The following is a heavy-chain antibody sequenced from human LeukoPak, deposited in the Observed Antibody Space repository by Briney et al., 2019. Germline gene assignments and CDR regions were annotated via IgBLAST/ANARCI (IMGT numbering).Heavy chain of an antibody. CDR1: GGSISSSSYY. CDR2: IYYSGST. V-gene: IGHV4-39*07. Sequence: SETMSLTCTVSGGSISSSSYYWGWIRQPPEKGLGGIGSIYYSGSTYYNPSLKSRVAILVATTKNQFSLKMSSVTAANTAVYYCARIQAVWLGKIFTSWFDPWGQGTLVTVSS. J-gene: IGHJ5*02. CDR3: ARIQAVWLGKIFTSWFDP. D-gene: IGHD3-10*01.